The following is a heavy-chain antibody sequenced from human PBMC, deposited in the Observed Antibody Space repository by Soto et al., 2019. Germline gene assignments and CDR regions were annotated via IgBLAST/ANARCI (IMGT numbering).Heavy chain of an antibody. J-gene: IGHJ6*03. Sequence: VQLVESGGGLVQPGGSLRLSCAASGFTFSSYSMNWVRQAPGNGLEWVSYISSSSSTIYYADSVKGRFTISRDNAKNSLYLQMNSLRAEDTAVYSCARVLRAYYYYYMDVWGKGTTVTVSS. V-gene: IGHV3-48*01. CDR2: ISSSSSTI. CDR3: ARVLRAYYYYYMDV. CDR1: GFTFSSYS.